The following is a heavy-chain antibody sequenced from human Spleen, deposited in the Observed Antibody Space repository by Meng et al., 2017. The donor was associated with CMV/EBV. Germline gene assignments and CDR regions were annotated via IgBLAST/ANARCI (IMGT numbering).Heavy chain of an antibody. CDR3: ARGRTDFDS. V-gene: IGHV4-34*01. CDR2: ISHSGRT. J-gene: IGHJ4*02. Sequence: WNWIRQSPDKGLEWIGDISHSGRTNYSPSLQSRVSISVDTSNRQFSLTVTSVTAADTAVYYCARGRTDFDSWGQGTLVTVSS. D-gene: IGHD1-14*01.